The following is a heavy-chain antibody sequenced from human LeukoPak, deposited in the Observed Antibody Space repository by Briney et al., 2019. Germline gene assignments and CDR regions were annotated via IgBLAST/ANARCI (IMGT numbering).Heavy chain of an antibody. Sequence: ASVKVSCKASGYTFTGYYMHWVRQAPGQGLEWMGLINPNSGGTNYAQKFQGRVTMTRDTSISTAYMELSRLRSDDTAVYYCARDLHVLRYFDWLVGDFDYWGQGTLVTVSS. CDR3: ARDLHVLRYFDWLVGDFDY. J-gene: IGHJ4*02. CDR2: INPNSGGT. V-gene: IGHV1-2*02. D-gene: IGHD3-9*01. CDR1: GYTFTGYY.